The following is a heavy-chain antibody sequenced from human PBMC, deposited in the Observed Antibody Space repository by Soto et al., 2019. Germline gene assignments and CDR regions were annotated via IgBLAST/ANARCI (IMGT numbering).Heavy chain of an antibody. Sequence: QVQLVQSGAEVKKPGSSVKVSCKASGGTFSSYTISWVRQAPGQGREWMGRIIPIVGITKYAQKFQGRVTSTADKSTSTAYMELSSLRSEDTAVYYCARDDGLAYCGGDCYSWGQGTLVTVSS. CDR2: IIPIVGIT. CDR3: ARDDGLAYCGGDCYS. V-gene: IGHV1-69*02. J-gene: IGHJ4*02. CDR1: GGTFSSYT. D-gene: IGHD2-21*02.